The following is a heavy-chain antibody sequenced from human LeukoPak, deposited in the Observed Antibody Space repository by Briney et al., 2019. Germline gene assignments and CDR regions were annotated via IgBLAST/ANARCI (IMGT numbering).Heavy chain of an antibody. CDR3: ARALLAARPRFNAFDI. Sequence: GGSLRLSCAASGFTFSSYSMNWVRQAPGKGLEWVSSISSSSSYIYYADSVKGRFTISRDNAKNSLYLQMNSLRAEDTAVYYCARALLAARPRFNAFDIWGQGTMVTVSS. CDR1: GFTFSSYS. D-gene: IGHD6-6*01. CDR2: ISSSSSYI. J-gene: IGHJ3*02. V-gene: IGHV3-21*01.